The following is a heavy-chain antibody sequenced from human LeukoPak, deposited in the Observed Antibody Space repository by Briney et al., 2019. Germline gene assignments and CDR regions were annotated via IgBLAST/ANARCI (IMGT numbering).Heavy chain of an antibody. J-gene: IGHJ6*03. V-gene: IGHV3-74*01. CDR3: TGHGSYWPFYYYYYYMDV. Sequence: GGSLRLSCAASGFTFSSYWMHWVRQAPGKGLVWVSRINSDGSSTSYADSVKGRFTISRDNAKNTLYLQMNSLKTEDTAVYYCTGHGSYWPFYYYYYYMDVWGKGTTVTVSS. CDR2: INSDGSST. D-gene: IGHD1-26*01. CDR1: GFTFSSYW.